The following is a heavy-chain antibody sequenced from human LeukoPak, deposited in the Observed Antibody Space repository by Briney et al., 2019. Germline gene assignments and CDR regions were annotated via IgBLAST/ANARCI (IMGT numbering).Heavy chain of an antibody. J-gene: IGHJ3*02. D-gene: IGHD3-10*01. Sequence: GGSLRLSCAASGFTVSSNYMSWVRQAPGKGLEWVSVIYSGGSTYYADSVKGRFTISRDNSKNTLYLQMDSLRAEDTAAYYCARELNGPGSLPSPYAFDIWGQGTMVTVSS. CDR2: IYSGGST. CDR1: GFTVSSNY. CDR3: ARELNGPGSLPSPYAFDI. V-gene: IGHV3-53*01.